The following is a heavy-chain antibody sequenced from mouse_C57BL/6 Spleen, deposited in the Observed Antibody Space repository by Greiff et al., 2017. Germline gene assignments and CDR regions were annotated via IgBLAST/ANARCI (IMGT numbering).Heavy chain of an antibody. D-gene: IGHD2-4*01. CDR3: ARYGRLGYFDY. J-gene: IGHJ2*01. CDR2: IRNKANGYTT. CDR1: GFTFTDYY. V-gene: IGHV7-3*01. Sequence: DVMLVESGGGLVQPGGSLSLSCAASGFTFTDYYMSWVRQPPGKALEWLGFIRNKANGYTTEYSASVKGRFTISRDNSQSILYLQMNALRAEDIASYYWARYGRLGYFDYWGQGTTLTVSS.